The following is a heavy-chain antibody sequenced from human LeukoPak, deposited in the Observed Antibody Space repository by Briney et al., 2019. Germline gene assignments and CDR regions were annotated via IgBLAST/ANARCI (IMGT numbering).Heavy chain of an antibody. CDR1: GGSISSGDYY. J-gene: IGHJ4*02. Sequence: PSETLSLTCTVSGGSISSGDYYWSWIRQPPGKGLEWIGYIYHSGSTYYNPSLKSRVTISVDRSKNQFSLKLSSVTAADTAVYYCARGAVAGLDYWGQGTLVTVSS. CDR2: IYHSGST. D-gene: IGHD6-19*01. V-gene: IGHV4-30-2*01. CDR3: ARGAVAGLDY.